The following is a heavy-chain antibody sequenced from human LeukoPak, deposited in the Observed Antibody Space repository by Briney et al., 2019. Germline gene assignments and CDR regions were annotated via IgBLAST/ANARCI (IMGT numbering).Heavy chain of an antibody. CDR3: ASLVTIVRGVIRDY. CDR1: GFTVSSNY. Sequence: PGGSLRLSCAASGFTVSSNYMSWVRQAPGKGLEWVSVIYSGGSTYYADSVKGRFTISRDNSKNALYLQMNSLRAEDTAVYYCASLVTIVRGVIRDYWGQGTLVTVSS. D-gene: IGHD3-10*01. J-gene: IGHJ4*02. V-gene: IGHV3-53*01. CDR2: IYSGGST.